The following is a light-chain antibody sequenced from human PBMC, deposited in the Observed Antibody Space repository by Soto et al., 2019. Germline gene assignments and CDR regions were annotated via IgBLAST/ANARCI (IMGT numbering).Light chain of an antibody. CDR2: DAS. V-gene: IGKV3-20*01. CDR1: QSVSNVY. J-gene: IGKJ1*01. Sequence: EIVLTQSPGTLSLSPGERATLSCRASQSVSNVYLAWYQQKPGQAPRLLIYDASNRATGIPDRFSGSGSGTDFTLTISSLQPDDFATYSCQQYNSYPWTFGQGTKVEIK. CDR3: QQYNSYPWT.